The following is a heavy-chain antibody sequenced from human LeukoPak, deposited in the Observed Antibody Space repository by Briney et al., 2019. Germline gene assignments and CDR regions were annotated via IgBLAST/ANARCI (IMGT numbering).Heavy chain of an antibody. Sequence: GGSLRLSCAASGFTFSSYSMNWVRQAPGKGLEWVSYISSSSSTIYYADSVKGRFTISRDNAKNSLYLQMNSLRAEDTAVYYCARDKSAGGEGYYMDVWGKGTTVTVSS. CDR2: ISSSSSTI. J-gene: IGHJ6*03. CDR1: GFTFSSYS. V-gene: IGHV3-48*01. D-gene: IGHD3-10*01. CDR3: ARDKSAGGEGYYMDV.